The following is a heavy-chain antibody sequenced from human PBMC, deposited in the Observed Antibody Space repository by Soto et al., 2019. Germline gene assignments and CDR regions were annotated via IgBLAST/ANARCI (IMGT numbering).Heavy chain of an antibody. Sequence: SETLSLTCTVSGGSISSYSAGWIRQPPGKGLEWIGYNPSLKSRVTISVDTSKNQFSLKLSSVTAADTAVYYCARRYGSCFDYWGQGTLVTVSS. V-gene: IGHV4-59*08. CDR3: ARRYGSCFDY. D-gene: IGHD5-18*01. J-gene: IGHJ4*02. CDR1: GGSISSYS.